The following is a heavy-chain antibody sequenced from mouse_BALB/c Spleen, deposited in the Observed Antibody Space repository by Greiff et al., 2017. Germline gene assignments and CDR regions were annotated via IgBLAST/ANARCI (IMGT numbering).Heavy chain of an antibody. CDR2: ISSGGSYT. CDR1: GFTFSSYG. CDR3: ARHGDYGGYFDV. V-gene: IGHV5-6*01. J-gene: IGHJ1*01. D-gene: IGHD2-4*01. Sequence: EVKLMESGGDLVKPGGSLKLSCAASGFTFSSYGMSWVRQTPDKRLEWVATISSGGSYTYYPDSVKGRFTISRDNAKNTLYLQMSSLKSEDTAMYYCARHGDYGGYFDVWGAGTTVTVSS.